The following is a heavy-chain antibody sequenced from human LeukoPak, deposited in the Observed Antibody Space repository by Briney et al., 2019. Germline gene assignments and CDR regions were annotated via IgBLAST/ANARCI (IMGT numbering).Heavy chain of an antibody. CDR2: INEDGSGK. Sequence: GGSLRLSCVSSGFTFSNYWMKWVRQAPGKGLEWVASINEDGSGKFSVGSVKDRITISRDNTRNSLDLQINSLTVEDTAIYFCARDGDDVWGTGTTLTVS. V-gene: IGHV3-7*01. CDR1: GFTFSNYW. CDR3: ARDGDDV. J-gene: IGHJ6*03.